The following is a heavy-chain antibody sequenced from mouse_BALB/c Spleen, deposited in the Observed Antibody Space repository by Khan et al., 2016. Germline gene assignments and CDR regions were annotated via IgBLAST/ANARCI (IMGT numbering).Heavy chain of an antibody. J-gene: IGHJ1*01. V-gene: IGHV3-2*02. CDR1: GYSITSDYA. D-gene: IGHD1-1*01. Sequence: EVQLQESGPGLVRPSQSLSLTCTVTGYSITSDYAWNWIRQFPGNKLEWMGYITYSGSTSYNPSLKSRISITRDTSQNPFFLQLHFVTTGATATFYSARKHYGNSFHYYIDVWGAGTTVTVSS. CDR3: ARKHYGNSFHYYIDV. CDR2: ITYSGST.